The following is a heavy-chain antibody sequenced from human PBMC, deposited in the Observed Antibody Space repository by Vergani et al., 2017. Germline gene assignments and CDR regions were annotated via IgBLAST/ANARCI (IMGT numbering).Heavy chain of an antibody. CDR2: IKQDGSER. Sequence: EVQLVESGGDLVQPGGSLRLSCAASGGFTFSNFWMTWVRQAPGKGLEWVANIKQDGSERNYVDSVKGRFTISRDNAKNSLYLHMNSLRAEDTAVYYCARGTGGGGYVFDYWGQGTLVTVSS. CDR1: GGFTFSNFW. V-gene: IGHV3-7*01. J-gene: IGHJ4*02. CDR3: ARGTGGGGYVFDY. D-gene: IGHD5-12*01.